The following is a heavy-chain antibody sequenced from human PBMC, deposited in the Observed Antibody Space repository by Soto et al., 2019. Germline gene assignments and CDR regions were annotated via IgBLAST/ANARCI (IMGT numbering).Heavy chain of an antibody. CDR1: GGTFSSYA. Sequence: SVKVSCKASGGTFSSYAISWVRPAPGQGLEWMGGLIPIFGTANYAQEFQGGVTITADESTSTAYIELSSLRSEDTAVYYCSRFNGGNGYFDAFDIWGQGAMVTVSS. D-gene: IGHD2-21*02. CDR3: SRFNGGNGYFDAFDI. V-gene: IGHV1-69*13. J-gene: IGHJ3*02. CDR2: LIPIFGTA.